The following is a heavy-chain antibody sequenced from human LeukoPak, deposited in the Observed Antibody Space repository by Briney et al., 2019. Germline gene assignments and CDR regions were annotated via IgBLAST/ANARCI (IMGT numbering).Heavy chain of an antibody. CDR3: AKNVMYSSSAVDY. V-gene: IGHV3-23*01. D-gene: IGHD6-6*01. Sequence: GGSLRLSCAASGFTFSSYAMSWVRQAPGKGLEWVSAISGSGGSTYYADSVKGRFTISRDNSKNTLYLQMSSLRAEDTAVYYYAKNVMYSSSAVDYWGQGTLVTVSS. J-gene: IGHJ4*02. CDR1: GFTFSSYA. CDR2: ISGSGGST.